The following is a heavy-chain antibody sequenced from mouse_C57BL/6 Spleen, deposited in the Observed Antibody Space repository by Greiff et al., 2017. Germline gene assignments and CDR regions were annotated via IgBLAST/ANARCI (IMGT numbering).Heavy chain of an antibody. J-gene: IGHJ2*01. D-gene: IGHD1-1*01. CDR3: ARFTTVVPNYFDY. V-gene: IGHV1-19*01. CDR1: GYTFTDYY. CDR2: INPYNGGT. Sequence: EVQRVESGPVLVKPGASVKMSCKASGYTFTDYYMNWVKQSHGKSLEWIGVINPYNGGTSYNQKFKGKATLTVDKSSSTAYMELNSLTSEDSAVYYCARFTTVVPNYFDYWGQGTTLTVSS.